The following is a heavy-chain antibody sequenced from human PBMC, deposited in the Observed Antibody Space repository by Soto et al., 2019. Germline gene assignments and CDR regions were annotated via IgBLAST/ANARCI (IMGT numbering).Heavy chain of an antibody. D-gene: IGHD3-3*01. CDR2: IYYSGST. V-gene: IGHV4-39*01. CDR3: ARRPKYFDFWSGYSRQPERYGMDV. CDR1: GGSISSISYY. Sequence: PSETLSLPWTVFGGSISSISYYRGWIRQPPGKGLEWIERIYYSGSTYYNPSLKSRVTISVDTSKNQFSLKLSSVTAADTAVYYCARRPKYFDFWSGYSRQPERYGMDVWGQGTTVTVSS. J-gene: IGHJ6*02.